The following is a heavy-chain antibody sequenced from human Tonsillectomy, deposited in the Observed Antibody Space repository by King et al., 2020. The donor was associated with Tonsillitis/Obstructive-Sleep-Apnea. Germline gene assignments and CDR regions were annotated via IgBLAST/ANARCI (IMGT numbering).Heavy chain of an antibody. D-gene: IGHD5-24*01. CDR1: GFTFGDYA. V-gene: IGHV3-49*04. J-gene: IGHJ6*03. Sequence: VQLVESGGDLVQPGRSLRLSCTASGFTFGDYAVSWVRQAPGKGLEWIGFIRSKTYGGTTEYAASVKGRFTISRDDSESIAYLQMNSLKTEDTAVYYCTSVSLQSYYYYYYMDVWGKGTTVTVSS. CDR2: IRSKTYGGTT. CDR3: TSVSLQSYYYYYYMDV.